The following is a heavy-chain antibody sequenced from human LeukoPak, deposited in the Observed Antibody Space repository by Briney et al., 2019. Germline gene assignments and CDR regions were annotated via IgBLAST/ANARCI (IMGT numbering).Heavy chain of an antibody. V-gene: IGHV3-30*18. D-gene: IGHD2-21*01. CDR3: AKDNRWGSQPGYFDY. J-gene: IGHJ4*02. CDR2: ISYDGSNK. Sequence: PGRSLRLSCAASGFTFSSYGMHWVRQAPGKGLEWVAVISYDGSNKYYADSVKGRFTISRDNSKNTLYLQMNSLRAEDTAVYYCAKDNRWGSQPGYFDYWGQGTLVTVSS. CDR1: GFTFSSYG.